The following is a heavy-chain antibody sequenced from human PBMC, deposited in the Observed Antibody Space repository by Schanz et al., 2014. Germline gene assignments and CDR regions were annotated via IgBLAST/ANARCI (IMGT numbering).Heavy chain of an antibody. Sequence: QVQLVQSGAEVKKPGSPVKVSCKSSGGTFSSYAISWVRQAPGQGLEWMGRIIPYTGNTQYFDKMEGRVTMTTDTSTSTVYMELRSLRSDDTAMYYCATTWGYCTATACQILEVLDVWGQGTMVIVSS. J-gene: IGHJ3*01. CDR2: IIPYTGNT. CDR3: ATTWGYCTATACQILEVLDV. D-gene: IGHD2-8*02. CDR1: GGTFSSYA. V-gene: IGHV1-18*01.